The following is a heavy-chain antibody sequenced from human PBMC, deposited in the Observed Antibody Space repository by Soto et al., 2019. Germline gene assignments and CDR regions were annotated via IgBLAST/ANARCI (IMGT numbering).Heavy chain of an antibody. CDR3: AKGILSDYYGSGTYDY. CDR1: GFTFSDYA. V-gene: IGHV3-23*01. Sequence: EVQLLESGGGMIHPGGSLRLSCAASGFTFSDYAMTWVRQAPGKGLEWVSVITGSGGKTFYADYVKGRFSISRDNSKNTVYLEINSLRAEDTAVYYCAKGILSDYYGSGTYDYWGQGTLVTVSS. J-gene: IGHJ4*02. CDR2: ITGSGGKT. D-gene: IGHD3-10*01.